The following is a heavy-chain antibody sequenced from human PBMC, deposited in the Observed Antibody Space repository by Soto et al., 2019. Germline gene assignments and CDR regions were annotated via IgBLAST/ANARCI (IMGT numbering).Heavy chain of an antibody. D-gene: IGHD3-16*01. J-gene: IGHJ4*02. CDR1: GYLHNSDW. CDR3: ATQPGGRVAEDW. CDR2: IDPLDSHT. Sequence: PGGSLKLSCQASGYLHNSDWLRWVRQKPGKDLEWMGRIDPLDSHTQYRPSFEGPVNISADSSIATAYLHWTRLESSDTAIYYCATQPGGRVAEDWWGEGTVVAVS. V-gene: IGHV5-10-1*01.